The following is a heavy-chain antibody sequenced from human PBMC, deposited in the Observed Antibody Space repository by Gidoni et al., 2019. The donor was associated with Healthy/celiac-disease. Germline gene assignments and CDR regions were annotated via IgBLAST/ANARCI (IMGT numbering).Heavy chain of an antibody. J-gene: IGHJ5*02. CDR2: IKPNSGGT. CDR3: ARGTTMVQGVSSSGLSPVDP. CDR1: GYTFTGSY. D-gene: IGHD3-10*01. V-gene: IGHV1-2*06. Sequence: QVQLMQSGAEVKKPGDSVKVSCKASGYTFTGSYMPWVRQAPGQGLGWMGRIKPNSGGTNYAQKFQGRVTMTRETSISTAYMELSRLRSDDTAVYYCARGTTMVQGVSSSGLSPVDPWGQGTLVTVSS.